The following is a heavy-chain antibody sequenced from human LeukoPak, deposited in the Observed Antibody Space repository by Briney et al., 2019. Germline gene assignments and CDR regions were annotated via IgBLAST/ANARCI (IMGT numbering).Heavy chain of an antibody. CDR2: IYSGGGT. J-gene: IGHJ6*03. CDR3: ARAEVWSHYMDV. Sequence: GGSLRLSCIVSGFTVSNTYMTWVRQAPGKGLEWVSVIYSGGGTYYADSVKGRFTISKDNSKNTVYLQMNSLRAEDTAMYYCARAEVWSHYMDVWGKGTTVTVSS. CDR1: GFTVSNTY. V-gene: IGHV3-53*01. D-gene: IGHD3-16*01.